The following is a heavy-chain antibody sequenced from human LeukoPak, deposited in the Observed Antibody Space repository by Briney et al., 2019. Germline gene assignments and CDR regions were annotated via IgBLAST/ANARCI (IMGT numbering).Heavy chain of an antibody. CDR3: ARLDTGMDV. CDR2: IYPGDSDT. J-gene: IGHJ6*02. D-gene: IGHD5-18*01. CDR1: GYSFTSYW. Sequence: GEALKISCKGAGYSFTSYWIGWVRQMPGKGLEWVGIIYPGDSDTRYSPSFEGQVTISADKSISTAYLPWSSLKAPHTAMYYCARLDTGMDVWGHGTPVTVSS. V-gene: IGHV5-51*01.